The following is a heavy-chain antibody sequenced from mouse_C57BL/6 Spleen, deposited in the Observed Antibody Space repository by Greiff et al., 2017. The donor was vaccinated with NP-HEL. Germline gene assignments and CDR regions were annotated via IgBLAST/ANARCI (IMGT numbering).Heavy chain of an antibody. D-gene: IGHD1-1*01. CDR2: ISSGGSYT. CDR3: ASNYVSSFSYAMDY. Sequence: EVHLVESGGDLVKPGGSLKLSCAASGFTFSSYGMSWARQTPDKRLEWVATISSGGSYTYYPDSVKGRFTISRDNAKNTLYLQMCSLESEDTALCYCASNYVSSFSYAMDYWGQGTSVTVSS. J-gene: IGHJ4*01. CDR1: GFTFSSYG. V-gene: IGHV5-6*01.